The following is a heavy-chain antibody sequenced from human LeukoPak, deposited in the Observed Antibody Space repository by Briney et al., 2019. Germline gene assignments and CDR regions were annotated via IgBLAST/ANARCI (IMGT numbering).Heavy chain of an antibody. CDR3: AKWSQGSGSGDIYYYYGMDV. V-gene: IGHV3-23*01. D-gene: IGHD1-26*01. J-gene: IGHJ6*02. CDR1: GFTFSSYA. CDR2: ISGSGGST. Sequence: GGSLRLSCGASGFTFSSYAMSWVRQAPGKGLEWVSAISGSGGSTYYADSVKGRFSISRDNSKNTLYLQMNSLRAEDTAVYYCAKWSQGSGSGDIYYYYGMDVWGQGTTVTVSS.